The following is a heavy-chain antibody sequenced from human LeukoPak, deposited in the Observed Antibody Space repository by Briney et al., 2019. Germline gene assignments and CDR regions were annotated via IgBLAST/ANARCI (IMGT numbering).Heavy chain of an antibody. V-gene: IGHV5-51*01. Sequence: GESLKISCKGSGYSFTSYWIGWVRQMPGKGLEWMGIIYPGDSGTRYSPSFQGQVTISADKSISTAYLQWSSLKASDTAMYYCARPPIFGGSGYDGDAFDIWGQGTMVTVSS. D-gene: IGHD5-12*01. CDR2: IYPGDSGT. CDR1: GYSFTSYW. CDR3: ARPPIFGGSGYDGDAFDI. J-gene: IGHJ3*02.